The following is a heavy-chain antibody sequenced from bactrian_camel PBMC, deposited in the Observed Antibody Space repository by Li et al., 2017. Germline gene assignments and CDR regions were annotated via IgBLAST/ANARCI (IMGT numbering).Heavy chain of an antibody. CDR1: GYISSRHC. CDR3: AARDGYSFTCGWKDSSDFDY. V-gene: IGHV3S9*01. CDR2: IRRDGDE. J-gene: IGHJ6*01. Sequence: HVQLVESGGGSVQAGGSLRLSCTHSGYISSRHCMGWSRQAPGKAREGIAGIRRDGDEYYAGSVKGRFTISQDNAQNTVHLQMNGLKPEDTAMYYCAARDGYSFTCGWKDSSDFDYWGQGTQVTVS. D-gene: IGHD5*01.